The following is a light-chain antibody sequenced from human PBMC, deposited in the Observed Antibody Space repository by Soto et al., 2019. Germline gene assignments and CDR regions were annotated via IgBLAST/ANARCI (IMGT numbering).Light chain of an antibody. V-gene: IGLV2-11*01. Sequence: QSALTQPASVSGSPGQSITISCTGTSSDVGIYNYVSWYQQHPDKAPQLMIYDVSNRPSGVPDRFSGSKSGNTASLTISGLQAEDEADYYCCSYAGTYTYVFGTGTKVTVL. CDR3: CSYAGTYTYV. J-gene: IGLJ1*01. CDR2: DVS. CDR1: SSDVGIYNY.